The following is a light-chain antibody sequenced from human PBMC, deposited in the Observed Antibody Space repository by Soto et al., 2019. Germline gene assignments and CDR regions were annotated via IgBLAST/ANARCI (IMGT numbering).Light chain of an antibody. V-gene: IGKV1-5*03. CDR1: QSISSW. Sequence: DIQMTQSPSTLSASVGDRVIITCRASQSISSWLAWYQQKPGKAPNLLIYKASTLKSGVPSRFSGSGSGTEFTLTICSLQPDDFATYSCQQYDNDSWTFGQGTKVEIK. CDR3: QQYDNDSWT. CDR2: KAS. J-gene: IGKJ1*01.